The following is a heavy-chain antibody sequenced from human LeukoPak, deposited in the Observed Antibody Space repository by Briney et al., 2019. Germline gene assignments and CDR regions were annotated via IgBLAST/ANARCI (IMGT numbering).Heavy chain of an antibody. CDR1: GFTFDDYG. Sequence: PGGSLRLSCAASGFTFDDYGMSWVRQAPGKGLEWVAGINWNCGSTVYADSVKGRFPISRDNAKNSLYLQMNSLRAEDTALYYCARDYYDSSGYYYFDYWGQGTLVTVSS. D-gene: IGHD3-22*01. CDR3: ARDYYDSSGYYYFDY. J-gene: IGHJ4*02. CDR2: INWNCGST. V-gene: IGHV3-20*04.